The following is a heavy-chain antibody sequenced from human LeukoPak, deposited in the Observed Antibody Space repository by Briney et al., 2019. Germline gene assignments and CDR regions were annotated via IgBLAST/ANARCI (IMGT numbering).Heavy chain of an antibody. Sequence: GGSLRLSCAASGFTFSSYGMHWVRQAPGKGLEWVAVISYDGSNKYYADSVKGRFTISRDNSKNTLYLQMNSLRAEDTAVYYCAKILFCGAQCDYFDYWGQGTLVTVSS. D-gene: IGHD1-26*01. J-gene: IGHJ4*02. V-gene: IGHV3-30*18. CDR3: AKILFCGAQCDYFDY. CDR2: ISYDGSNK. CDR1: GFTFSSYG.